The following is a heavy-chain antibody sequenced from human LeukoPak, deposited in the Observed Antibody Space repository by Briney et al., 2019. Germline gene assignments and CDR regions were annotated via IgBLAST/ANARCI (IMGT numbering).Heavy chain of an antibody. V-gene: IGHV4-59*08. D-gene: IGHD2-2*01. CDR3: VRHYCSSTRCYSFSD. Sequence: PSETLSLTCSVSGGSISDYYWSWLRQSPGKELEWIGYIFSSGTTNYNSSLKSRVTISVDTSKNQFSLKLSSVTAADTAIYYCVRHYCSSTRCYSFSDGGQGTLVTVSS. CDR1: GGSISDYY. CDR2: IFSSGTT. J-gene: IGHJ4*02.